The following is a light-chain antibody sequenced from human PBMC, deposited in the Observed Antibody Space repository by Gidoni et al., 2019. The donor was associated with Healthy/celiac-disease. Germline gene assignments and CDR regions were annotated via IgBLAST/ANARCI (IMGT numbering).Light chain of an antibody. CDR2: DAS. CDR1: QSVSSY. CDR3: QQRSNWPPLT. V-gene: IGKV3-11*01. Sequence: EIVLTQSPATLSLSPGERATLSCRASQSVSSYLAWYQQKPGQAPRLLIYDASNRATGIPARFRGSGSGTAFTLTISSLEPEDFAVYYCQQRSNWPPLTFXGXTKVEIK. J-gene: IGKJ4*01.